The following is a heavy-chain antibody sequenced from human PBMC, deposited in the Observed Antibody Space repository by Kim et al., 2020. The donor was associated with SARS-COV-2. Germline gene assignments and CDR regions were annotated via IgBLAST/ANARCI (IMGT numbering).Heavy chain of an antibody. CDR2: ISPDESKI. V-gene: IGHV3-30*18. CDR3: AKDHGNSFGWENYFGH. D-gene: IGHD5-18*01. Sequence: GGSLRLSCAASGFTFSSYAMHWVRQTPGKGLEWLALISPDESKIYYTDSVKGRLTISRDNSKNTLYLQMDNLRPEDTGLYSCAKDHGNSFGWENYFGHWGQGTLVIVSS. CDR1: GFTFSSYA. J-gene: IGHJ4*02.